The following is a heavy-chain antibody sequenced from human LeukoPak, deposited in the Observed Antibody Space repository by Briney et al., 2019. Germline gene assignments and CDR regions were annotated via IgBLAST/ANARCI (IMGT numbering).Heavy chain of an antibody. D-gene: IGHD3-10*01. J-gene: IGHJ4*02. Sequence: PSETLSLTCTVSGGSISTYYWSWTRQPPGKGLEWIGYINYSGSTNYNPSLKSRVTMSVDTSKNQFSLKLSSVTAADTAVYYCARVTYSSGTSWGQGTLVTVSS. CDR1: GGSISTYY. CDR3: ARVTYSSGTS. CDR2: INYSGST. V-gene: IGHV4-59*01.